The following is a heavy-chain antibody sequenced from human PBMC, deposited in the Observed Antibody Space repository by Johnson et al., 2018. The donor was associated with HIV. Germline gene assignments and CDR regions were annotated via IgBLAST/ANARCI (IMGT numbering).Heavy chain of an antibody. CDR1: GFTVSSNY. Sequence: MQLVESGGGLIQPGGSLRLSCAASGFTVSSNYMSWVRQAPGKGLEWVSVIYSGGSTYYADSVKGRFTISRDNYKNTLYLQMNSLKTEDTAVYYCTTGTSWYGAITFDIWGHGTKVTVSS. V-gene: IGHV3-53*01. CDR2: IYSGGST. CDR3: TTGTSWYGAITFDI. D-gene: IGHD6-13*01. J-gene: IGHJ3*02.